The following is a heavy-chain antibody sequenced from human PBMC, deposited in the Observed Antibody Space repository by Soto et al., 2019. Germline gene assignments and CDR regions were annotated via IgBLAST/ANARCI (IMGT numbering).Heavy chain of an antibody. J-gene: IGHJ6*02. CDR2: INPKRGGT. D-gene: IGHD2-8*01. Sequence: EASVKVSCKASGYSFTDYHIHWVRQAPGQGLEWLGRINPKRGGTSTAQKFQGWVTMTTDTSISTASMELTRLTSDDTAIYYCARGDSTDCSNGVCSFFYNHDMDVWGQGTTVTVSS. V-gene: IGHV1-2*04. CDR3: ARGDSTDCSNGVCSFFYNHDMDV. CDR1: GYSFTDYH.